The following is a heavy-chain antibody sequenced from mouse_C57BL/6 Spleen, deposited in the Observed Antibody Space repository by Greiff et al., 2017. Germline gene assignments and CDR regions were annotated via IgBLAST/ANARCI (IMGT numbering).Heavy chain of an antibody. CDR2: INPNNGGT. Sequence: EVQLQQSGPELVKPGASVKISCKASGYTFTDYYMNWVKQSHGKSLEWIGDINPNNGGTSYNQKFKGKATLTVDKSSSTAYMELRSLTSEDSAVYYCARRGRNRGFAYWGQGTLVTVSA. V-gene: IGHV1-26*01. J-gene: IGHJ3*01. CDR1: GYTFTDYY. CDR3: ARRGRNRGFAY.